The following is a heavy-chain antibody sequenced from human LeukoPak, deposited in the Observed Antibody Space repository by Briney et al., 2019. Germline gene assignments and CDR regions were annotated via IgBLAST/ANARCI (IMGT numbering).Heavy chain of an antibody. CDR2: IKSNADGGTT. Sequence: PGGSLRLSCAASGFTFSNAWMSWVRQAPGKGLEWVGRIKSNADGGTTDYAAPVKGRFTILRDDSENTLYLQMNSLKTEDTAVYYCSTDDGYFDYWGQGTLV. V-gene: IGHV3-15*01. J-gene: IGHJ4*02. CDR1: GFTFSNAW. CDR3: STDDGYFDY.